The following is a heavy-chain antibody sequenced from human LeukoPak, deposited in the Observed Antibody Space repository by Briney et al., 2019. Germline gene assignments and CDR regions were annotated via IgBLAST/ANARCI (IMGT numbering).Heavy chain of an antibody. D-gene: IGHD6-19*01. CDR3: AREDSSGGGFDP. Sequence: GGSLRLSCAASGFTFRSNHMSWVRQAPGKGLEWVSVIYSDDSTNNADSVKGRFTISRDNSKNTLYLQMNSLRAEDTAVYYCAREDSSGGGFDPWGQGTLVTVSS. CDR2: IYSDDST. V-gene: IGHV3-53*05. J-gene: IGHJ5*02. CDR1: GFTFRSNH.